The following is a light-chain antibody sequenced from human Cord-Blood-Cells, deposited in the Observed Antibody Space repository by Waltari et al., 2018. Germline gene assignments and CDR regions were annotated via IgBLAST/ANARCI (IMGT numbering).Light chain of an antibody. J-gene: IGKJ1*01. Sequence: DMVLTQSPATLSLSPGEIATLSCRARQSVSSSYLAWYQQKPGQAPRLLIYGASSRATGIPDRFSGSGSGTDFTLTISRLEPEDFAVYYCQQYGSSPRTFGQGTKVEIK. CDR1: QSVSSSY. CDR3: QQYGSSPRT. V-gene: IGKV3-20*01. CDR2: GAS.